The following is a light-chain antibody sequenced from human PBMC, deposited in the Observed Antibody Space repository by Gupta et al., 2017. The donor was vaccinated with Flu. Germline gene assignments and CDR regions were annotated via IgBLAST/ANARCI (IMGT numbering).Light chain of an antibody. CDR3: QQALAFPWT. V-gene: IGKV1-12*01. J-gene: IGKJ1*01. CDR2: AAS. Sequence: GDRVAMTCRASQRLSSWLAWYQQKPWKAPRLLIYAASTLQSGVPSRFSGSGSGTNFTLTITSLQAEDVATYFCQQALAFPWTFGQGTRVEI. CDR1: QRLSSW.